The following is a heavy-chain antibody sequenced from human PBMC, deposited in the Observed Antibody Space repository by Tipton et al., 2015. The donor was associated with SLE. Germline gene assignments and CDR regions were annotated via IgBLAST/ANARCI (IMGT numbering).Heavy chain of an antibody. Sequence: GSLRLSCTVSGGSIMNTHYSWGWVRQPPGKGLDWIGTMYFSGNTYYNPSLKSRVAISLDTSKNQLSLNLSSVTAADTAVYYCARQAHDTGWYEHFDHWGQGTLVAVSS. CDR1: GGSIMNTHYS. CDR3: ARQAHDTGWYEHFDH. V-gene: IGHV4-39*07. J-gene: IGHJ4*02. CDR2: MYFSGNT. D-gene: IGHD6-19*01.